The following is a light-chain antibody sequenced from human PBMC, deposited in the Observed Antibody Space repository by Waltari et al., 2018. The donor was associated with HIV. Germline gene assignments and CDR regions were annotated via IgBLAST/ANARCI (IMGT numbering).Light chain of an antibody. J-gene: IGLJ1*01. Sequence: QSVLTQPPSVSGAPGQRVTISCTGSRSNIGAGYHVHWYQQLPGTAPKLLIYGNSKRPSGVPDLFSGSKSGTSASLAVTGLQAEDEPDYHCQSRESSLGGYVFGTGTKVTVL. CDR3: QSRESSLGGYV. CDR2: GNS. CDR1: RSNIGAGYH. V-gene: IGLV1-40*01.